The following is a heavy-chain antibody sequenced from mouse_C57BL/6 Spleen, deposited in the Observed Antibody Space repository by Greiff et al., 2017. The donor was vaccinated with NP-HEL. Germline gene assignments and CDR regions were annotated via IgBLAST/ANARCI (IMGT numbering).Heavy chain of an antibody. D-gene: IGHD4-1*01. CDR3: ARRKFPLGPYFDY. J-gene: IGHJ2*01. CDR1: GFTFSDYY. Sequence: EVMLVESEGGLVQPGSSMKLSCTASGFTFSDYYMAWVRQVPEKGLEWVANINYDGSSTYYLDSLKSRFIISRDNAKNILYLQMSSLKSEDTATYYCARRKFPLGPYFDYWGQGTTLTVSS. CDR2: INYDGSST. V-gene: IGHV5-16*02.